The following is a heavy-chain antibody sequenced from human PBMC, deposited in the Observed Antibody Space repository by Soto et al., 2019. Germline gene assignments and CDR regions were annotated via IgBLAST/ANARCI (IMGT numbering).Heavy chain of an antibody. CDR2: IYYSGNT. Sequence: SETLSLTCTVSGGSITSGDYYWSWIRQPPGKGLEWIGYIYYSGNTYYNPSLKSRVTISVDTSKNQFSLKLSSVTDADTAVYYCARRYYYDRSGYYRYYFDYWGQGTLVTVSS. V-gene: IGHV4-30-4*01. CDR1: GGSITSGDYY. J-gene: IGHJ4*02. D-gene: IGHD3-22*01. CDR3: ARRYYYDRSGYYRYYFDY.